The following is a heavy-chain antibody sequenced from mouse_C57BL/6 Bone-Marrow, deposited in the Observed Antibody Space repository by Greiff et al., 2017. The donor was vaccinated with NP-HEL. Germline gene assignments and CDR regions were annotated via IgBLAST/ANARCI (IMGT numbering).Heavy chain of an antibody. V-gene: IGHV1-72*01. J-gene: IGHJ3*01. Sequence: QVQLQQPGAELVKPGASVKLSCKASGYTFPSYWMHWVKQRPGRGLEWIGRIDPNSGGTKYNEKFKSKATLTVAKPSSTAYMQLSSLTSEGSAVYYCAREDDGYYPAWFAYWGQGTLVTVSA. CDR3: AREDDGYYPAWFAY. D-gene: IGHD2-3*01. CDR1: GYTFPSYW. CDR2: IDPNSGGT.